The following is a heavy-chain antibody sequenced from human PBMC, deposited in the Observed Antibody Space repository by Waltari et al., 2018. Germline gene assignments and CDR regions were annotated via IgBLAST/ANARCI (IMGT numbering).Heavy chain of an antibody. Sequence: QVQLVESGGGVVQPGGSLRLSCAASGFTFSSYGMHWVRQAPGKGLEWVACIRYDGSNKYYADAVKCRFTSSRDNSKNTLYLQMNSLRAEDTAVYYCAKDKRYSSSWLLWWFDPWGQGTLVTVSS. D-gene: IGHD6-13*01. CDR3: AKDKRYSSSWLLWWFDP. CDR2: IRYDGSNK. J-gene: IGHJ5*02. CDR1: GFTFSSYG. V-gene: IGHV3-30*02.